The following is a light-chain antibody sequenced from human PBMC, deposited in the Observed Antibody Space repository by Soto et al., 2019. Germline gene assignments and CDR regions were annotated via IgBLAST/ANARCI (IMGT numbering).Light chain of an antibody. CDR2: GAS. CDR1: QSVNSD. Sequence: EIVMTQSPATLSVSPGERATLSCRASQSVNSDLAWYRQKPGQAPRLLIYGASTRATGIPARFSGSGSGTEFTLTISSLQSEDFAVYYCQQYNNWPLTFGGGTKGDIK. CDR3: QQYNNWPLT. V-gene: IGKV3-15*01. J-gene: IGKJ4*01.